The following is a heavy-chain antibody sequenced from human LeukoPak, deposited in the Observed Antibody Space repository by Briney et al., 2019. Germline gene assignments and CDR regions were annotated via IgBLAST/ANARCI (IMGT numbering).Heavy chain of an antibody. CDR2: ISGSGGST. CDR3: AKPAYYDSNGYYSPFDY. Sequence: PGRSLRLSCAASGFTFSTYAMSWVRQAPGKGLEWVSAISGSGGSTYYADFVKGRFTISRDNSKNTVYLQMNSLRAEDTAVYYCAKPAYYDSNGYYSPFDYWGQGTLVTVSS. CDR1: GFTFSTYA. V-gene: IGHV3-23*01. J-gene: IGHJ4*02. D-gene: IGHD3-22*01.